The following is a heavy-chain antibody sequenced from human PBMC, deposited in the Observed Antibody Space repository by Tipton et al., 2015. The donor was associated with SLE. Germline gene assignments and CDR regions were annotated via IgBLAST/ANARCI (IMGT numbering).Heavy chain of an antibody. V-gene: IGHV3-74*01. CDR3: ARGGGYYDSSGYYYVFDAFDI. D-gene: IGHD3-22*01. CDR1: GFTFGSYW. J-gene: IGHJ3*02. Sequence: SLRLSCAASGFTFGSYWMHWVRQAPGKGLVWVSRINSDGSSTSYADSVKGRFTISRDNAKNTLYLQMNSLRAEDTAVYYCARGGGYYDSSGYYYVFDAFDIWGQGTMVTVSS. CDR2: INSDGSST.